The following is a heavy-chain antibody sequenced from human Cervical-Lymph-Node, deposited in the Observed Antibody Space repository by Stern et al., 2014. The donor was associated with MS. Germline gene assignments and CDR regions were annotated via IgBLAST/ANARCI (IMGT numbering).Heavy chain of an antibody. CDR1: GFTFSDYW. CDR3: ARSQRDSYDILTGYHVPHYYYGMDV. J-gene: IGHJ6*02. CDR2: IKQDGGEK. D-gene: IGHD3-9*01. V-gene: IGHV3-7*01. Sequence: EVQLEESGGGFVQPGGSLRLSCAASGFTFSDYWITWVRQAPGKGLEWVANIKQDGGEKYYLDSVKGRFTISRDNAKNSLYLQMNSLRGEDTAVYYCARSQRDSYDILTGYHVPHYYYGMDVWGQGTTVTVSS.